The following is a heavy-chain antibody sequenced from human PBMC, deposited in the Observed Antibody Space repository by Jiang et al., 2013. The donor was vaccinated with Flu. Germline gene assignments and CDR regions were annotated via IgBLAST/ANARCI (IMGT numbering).Heavy chain of an antibody. D-gene: IGHD6-13*01. Sequence: GASVKVSCKASGYTFTSYYMHWVRQAPGQGLEWMGIINPSGGSTSYAQKFQGRVTMTRDTSTSTVYMELSSLRSEDTAVYYCARVQENNSKSIAAAGTPYDYGMDVWGQGTTVTVSS. V-gene: IGHV1-46*01. CDR2: INPSGGST. CDR1: GYTFTSYY. CDR3: ARVQENNSKSIAAAGTPYDYGMDV. J-gene: IGHJ6*02.